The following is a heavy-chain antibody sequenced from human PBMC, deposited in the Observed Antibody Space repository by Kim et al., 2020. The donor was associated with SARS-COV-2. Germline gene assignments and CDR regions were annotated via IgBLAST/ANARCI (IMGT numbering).Heavy chain of an antibody. Sequence: GGSLRLSCAASGFTFRNYPMSWVRQAPGKGLEWVSTISGSGGSTYYADSGKGRFTISRDNSKNTLYLQMNSLRAEDTAVYFCAKDPQSSSWYLFYFDYWGQGTPVTVSS. J-gene: IGHJ4*02. CDR1: GFTFRNYP. CDR2: ISGSGGST. D-gene: IGHD6-13*01. V-gene: IGHV3-23*01. CDR3: AKDPQSSSWYLFYFDY.